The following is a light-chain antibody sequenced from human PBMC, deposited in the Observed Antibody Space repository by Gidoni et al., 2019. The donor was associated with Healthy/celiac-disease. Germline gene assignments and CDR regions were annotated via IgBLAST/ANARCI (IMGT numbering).Light chain of an antibody. CDR1: RSNIGAGYD. CDR3: QSYDSSLSAHVV. Sequence: QSVLTPPTSGSGAPGQRVPIPCTGSRSNIGAGYDVHWSQQLPGTAPKLLINGNSNRHSGVPDRFSGSKSGTSASLAITGLQAEDEADYYCQSYDSSLSAHVVFGGGTKLTVL. V-gene: IGLV1-40*01. J-gene: IGLJ2*01. CDR2: GNS.